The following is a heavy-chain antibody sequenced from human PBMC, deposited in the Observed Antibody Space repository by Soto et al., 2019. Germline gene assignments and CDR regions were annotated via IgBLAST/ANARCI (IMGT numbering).Heavy chain of an antibody. CDR3: AKEWGKYSSSFYGLDV. J-gene: IGHJ6*02. V-gene: IGHV1-69*05. Sequence: GASVKVSCKASGGTFSSYAISWVRQAPGQGLEWMGGIIPIFGTANYAQKFQGRFTISRDNSKDTLYLHLNSLRDEDAAVYYCAKEWGKYSSSFYGLDVWGPGTTVTVSS. CDR2: IIPIFGTA. CDR1: GGTFSSYA. D-gene: IGHD6-6*01.